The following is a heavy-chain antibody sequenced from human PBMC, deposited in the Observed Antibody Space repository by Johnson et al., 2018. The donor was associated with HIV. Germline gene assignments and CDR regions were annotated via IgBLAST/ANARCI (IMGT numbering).Heavy chain of an antibody. CDR1: GFTFSNYG. V-gene: IGHV3-30*03. D-gene: IGHD3-22*01. CDR3: ARESSRMTMILVARAYAFDI. CDR2: MSYDGSNR. J-gene: IGHJ3*02. Sequence: QVQLVESGGAVVQPGRSLRLSCAASGFTFSNYGLHWVRQAPGKGLEWVALMSYDGSNRYYADSVKGRFTISRDNAKNSLYLQMNSLRAEYRALYYCARESSRMTMILVARAYAFDIWGQVTMVTVSS.